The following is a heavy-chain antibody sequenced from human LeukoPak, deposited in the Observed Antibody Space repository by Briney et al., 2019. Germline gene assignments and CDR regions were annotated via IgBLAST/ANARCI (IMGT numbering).Heavy chain of an antibody. Sequence: GGSLRLSCAASGFTFSSYAMNWVRQAPGKGLEWVSYISCSSTTIDYADSVKGRFTISRDNAENSLFLQMNSLRAEDTALYYCARDTERYNYDTSSFDSHWYASDIWGRGTMVIVSS. CDR1: GFTFSSYA. CDR2: ISCSSTTI. J-gene: IGHJ3*02. D-gene: IGHD3-22*01. CDR3: ARDTERYNYDTSSFDSHWYASDI. V-gene: IGHV3-48*01.